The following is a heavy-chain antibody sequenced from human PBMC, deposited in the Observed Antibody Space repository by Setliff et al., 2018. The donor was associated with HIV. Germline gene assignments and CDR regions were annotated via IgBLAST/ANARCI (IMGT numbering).Heavy chain of an antibody. CDR1: GYTFTSYY. CDR3: ATGPYDYIWGTFRADHFDY. CDR2: INPSGGST. Sequence: GASVKVSCKASGYTFTSYYIHWVRQAPGQGLEWMGIINPSGGSTTYAQKFQGRVTITADTATDTAYMKLTSLRSEDTAVYYCATGPYDYIWGTFRADHFDYWGQGTLVTVSS. D-gene: IGHD3-16*02. V-gene: IGHV1-46*01. J-gene: IGHJ4*02.